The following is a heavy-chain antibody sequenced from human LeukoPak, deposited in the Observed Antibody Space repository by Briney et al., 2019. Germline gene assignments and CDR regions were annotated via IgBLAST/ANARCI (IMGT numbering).Heavy chain of an antibody. CDR3: AREPSGSGSFDY. CDR1: GVSISSGRYY. J-gene: IGHJ4*02. CDR2: IYYSGST. D-gene: IGHD3-10*01. Sequence: SQTLSLTCTVSGVSISSGRYYWTWIRQHPGKGLEWIGYIYYSGSTSYNPSLKSRVTMSVDISKNHFSLKLSSVTAADTAVYYCAREPSGSGSFDYWGQGALVTVSS. V-gene: IGHV4-31*03.